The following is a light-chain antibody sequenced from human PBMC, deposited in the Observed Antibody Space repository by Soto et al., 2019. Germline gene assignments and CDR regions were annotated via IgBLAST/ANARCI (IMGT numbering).Light chain of an antibody. Sequence: QSVLTQPASVSGSRGQSIIISCVGRNTDVGQDKSVSWYQQGPGKAPKLLIFEVTNRPSGVSNRFSGSRSGNTACLTISGLQPDDEGDYFCVSYTDTDTLVFGTGTKVTVL. CDR2: EVT. J-gene: IGLJ1*01. CDR1: NTDVGQDKS. V-gene: IGLV2-14*01. CDR3: VSYTDTDTLV.